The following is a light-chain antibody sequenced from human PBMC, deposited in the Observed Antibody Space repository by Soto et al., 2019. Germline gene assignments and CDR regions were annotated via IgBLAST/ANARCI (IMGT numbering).Light chain of an antibody. Sequence: ETVLTQSPGTLSLSPGERATLSCRASQTIRSNYLAWYRQTPGQAPRLLIYGASNRATGIADGFSGSGSGTDFTLISSRLEPEDFALYYCQRYGSSPWTFGQGTKVEIK. V-gene: IGKV3-20*01. CDR2: GAS. CDR3: QRYGSSPWT. J-gene: IGKJ1*01. CDR1: QTIRSNY.